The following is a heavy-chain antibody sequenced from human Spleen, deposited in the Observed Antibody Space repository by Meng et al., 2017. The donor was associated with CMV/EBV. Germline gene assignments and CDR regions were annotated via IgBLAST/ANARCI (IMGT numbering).Heavy chain of an antibody. Sequence: QVPLQQWGAGLLKPSETLSLTCAVYGGSFSGYYWSWIRQPPGKGLEWIGEINHSGSTNYNPSLKSRVTISVDTSKNQFSLKLSSVTAADTAVYYCARGDSGTVGYWGQGTLVTVSS. J-gene: IGHJ4*02. CDR3: ARGDSGTVGY. CDR1: GGSFSGYY. D-gene: IGHD3-10*01. V-gene: IGHV4-34*01. CDR2: INHSGST.